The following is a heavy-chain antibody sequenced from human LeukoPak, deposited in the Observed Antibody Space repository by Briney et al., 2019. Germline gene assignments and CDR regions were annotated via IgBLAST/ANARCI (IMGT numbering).Heavy chain of an antibody. J-gene: IGHJ4*02. Sequence: GGSLGLSCAASGFPFSNYWMSWVRQAPGKGLEWVASIKEDGSQKYYVDSVKGRFTISRDNTKNSLYLQMNFLRAEDTAVYYCARGSGVQVWSSLDYWGQGTLVTVSS. CDR3: ARGSGVQVWSSLDY. V-gene: IGHV3-7*05. CDR2: IKEDGSQK. CDR1: GFPFSNYW. D-gene: IGHD5-18*01.